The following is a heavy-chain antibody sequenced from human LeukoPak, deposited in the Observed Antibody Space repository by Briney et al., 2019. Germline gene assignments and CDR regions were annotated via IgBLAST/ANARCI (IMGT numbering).Heavy chain of an antibody. Sequence: ASVKVSCKASGYTFTSYGISWVRQAPGQGLEWMGWISAYNGNTSYAQKLQGRVTMTTDTSTSTAYMELRSLRSDDTAVYYCATGVRYCSSTSCWDYWGQGTLVTVSS. D-gene: IGHD2-2*01. CDR2: ISAYNGNT. J-gene: IGHJ4*02. CDR3: ATGVRYCSSTSCWDY. CDR1: GYTFTSYG. V-gene: IGHV1-18*01.